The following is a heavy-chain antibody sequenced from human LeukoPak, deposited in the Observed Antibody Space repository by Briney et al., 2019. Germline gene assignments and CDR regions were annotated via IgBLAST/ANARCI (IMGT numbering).Heavy chain of an antibody. J-gene: IGHJ5*02. Sequence: SATLSLTCAVYGGSFSGYYWSWIRQPPGKGLEWIGEINHSGSTNYNPSLKSRVTISVDTSKNQFSLKLSSVTAADTAVYYCARDLGFGPMVRGVISPWGQGTLVTVSS. CDR2: INHSGST. V-gene: IGHV4-34*01. CDR3: ARDLGFGPMVRGVISP. D-gene: IGHD3-10*01. CDR1: GGSFSGYY.